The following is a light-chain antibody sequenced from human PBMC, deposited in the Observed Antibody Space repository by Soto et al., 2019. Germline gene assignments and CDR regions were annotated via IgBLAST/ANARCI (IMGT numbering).Light chain of an antibody. CDR1: RSDLGGYNY. J-gene: IGLJ3*02. CDR2: EVS. V-gene: IGLV2-14*01. CDR3: SSNTTSNPQG. Sequence: QSALTQPASVSGSPGQSITISCTGTRSDLGGYNYFSWYQQHPGNTPKLMIYEVSNRPSVVSNSFSGSKSGNTASLTISGLKADDVADYYCSSNTTSNPQGFGGWTKLTVL.